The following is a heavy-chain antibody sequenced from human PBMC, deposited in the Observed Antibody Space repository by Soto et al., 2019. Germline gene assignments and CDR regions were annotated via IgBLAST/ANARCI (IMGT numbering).Heavy chain of an antibody. J-gene: IGHJ4*02. CDR3: GRLDSSSYFDY. Sequence: GESLKISCKGSGYTFTTYWIGWVRQMPGKGLEWMGIIYPGDSDTTYSPSFQGQVTISADKSISTAYLQWNSLKASDSAMYYCGRLDSSSYFDYWGQGTLVTVYS. D-gene: IGHD3-22*01. CDR1: GYTFTTYW. V-gene: IGHV5-51*01. CDR2: IYPGDSDT.